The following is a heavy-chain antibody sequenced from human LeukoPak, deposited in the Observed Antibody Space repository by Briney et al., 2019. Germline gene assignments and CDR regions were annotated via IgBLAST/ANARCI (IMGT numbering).Heavy chain of an antibody. V-gene: IGHV3-30*02. J-gene: IGHJ4*02. D-gene: IGHD3-3*01. Sequence: GGSLRLSCAASGFTFSSYGMHLVRQAPGKGLEWVAFIRYDGSNKYYADSVKGRFTISRDNSKNTLYLQMNSLRAEDTAVYYCAKDRAIFGVVIPYYFDYWGQGTLVTVSS. CDR1: GFTFSSYG. CDR3: AKDRAIFGVVIPYYFDY. CDR2: IRYDGSNK.